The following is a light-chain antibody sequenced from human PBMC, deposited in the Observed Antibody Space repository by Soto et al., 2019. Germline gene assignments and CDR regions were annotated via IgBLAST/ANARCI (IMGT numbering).Light chain of an antibody. V-gene: IGKV3-20*01. CDR1: QSIRSNY. CDR2: GAS. CDR3: QQYGSSPRT. Sequence: EIVLTHSPCTLSLXPGXIAXXXXXXSQSIRSNYVAWYQQKPGQGPRLLIYGASSRATGIPDRFSGSGSGTDFTLIISRLEPEDFAMYYCQQYGSSPRTFGQGTKVDIK. J-gene: IGKJ1*01.